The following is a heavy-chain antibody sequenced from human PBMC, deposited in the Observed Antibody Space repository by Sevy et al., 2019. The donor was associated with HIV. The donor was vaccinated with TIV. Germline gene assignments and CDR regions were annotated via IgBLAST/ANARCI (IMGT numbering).Heavy chain of an antibody. V-gene: IGHV3-30-3*01. CDR2: ISYDGINK. CDR1: GFIFSNYA. CDR3: ARDSNSGYYYYYAMDV. J-gene: IGHJ6*02. D-gene: IGHD1-26*01. Sequence: GGYLRLSCAASGFIFSNYAMHWVPQAPGKGLEWVAVISYDGINKYYADSVKGRFTISRDNSKNTLYVQMNSLRAEDTAVYYCARDSNSGYYYYYAMDVWGQGTTVTVSS.